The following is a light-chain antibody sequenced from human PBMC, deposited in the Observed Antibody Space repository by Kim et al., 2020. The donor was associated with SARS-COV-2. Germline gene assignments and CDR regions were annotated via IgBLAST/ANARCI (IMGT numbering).Light chain of an antibody. CDR3: QAWDSRSYV. J-gene: IGLJ1*01. CDR2: QDT. CDR1: RLGDKY. V-gene: IGLV3-1*01. Sequence: SVSPGQTASITCSGNRLGDKYACWYQKKPGQSPVLVIYQDTKRPSGIPERFSGANSGNTATLTIGGTQAMDEADYYCQAWDSRSYVFGTGTKVTVL.